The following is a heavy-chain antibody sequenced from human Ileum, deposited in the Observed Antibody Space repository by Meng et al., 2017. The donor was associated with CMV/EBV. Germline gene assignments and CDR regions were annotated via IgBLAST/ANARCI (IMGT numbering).Heavy chain of an antibody. CDR2: IYYSGST. D-gene: IGHD2-15*01. CDR3: ARERVVTATARWFDP. J-gene: IGHJ5*02. CDR1: SGSVSSGIYY. V-gene: IGHV4-61*01. Sequence: SETLSLTCTVSSGSVSSGIYYWTWIRQPPGKGLEWIGYIYYSGSTNYNASLKSRITISVDTSKNQFSLKLSSVTAADTAVYYCARERVVTATARWFDPWGQGTLVTVSS.